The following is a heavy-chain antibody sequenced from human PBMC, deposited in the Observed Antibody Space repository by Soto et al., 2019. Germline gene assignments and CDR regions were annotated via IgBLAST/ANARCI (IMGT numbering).Heavy chain of an antibody. Sequence: ASVKVSCKASGGTFTSYGISWVRQAPGQGLEWMGWISAYNGNTNYAQKLQGRVTMTTDTSTSTAYMELRSLRSDDTAVYYCARDSFIAAAARHYYYYYGMDVWGQGTTVTVSS. CDR3: ARDSFIAAAARHYYYYYGMDV. CDR2: ISAYNGNT. D-gene: IGHD6-13*01. V-gene: IGHV1-18*01. J-gene: IGHJ6*02. CDR1: GGTFTSYG.